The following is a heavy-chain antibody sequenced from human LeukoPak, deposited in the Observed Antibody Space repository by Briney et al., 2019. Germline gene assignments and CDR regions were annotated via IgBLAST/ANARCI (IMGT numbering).Heavy chain of an antibody. J-gene: IGHJ5*02. D-gene: IGHD3-10*01. Sequence: GGSLRLSCAASGFTFSNYAMSWVRQTPGKGLQCISSISSGNSYIYYADSVKGRFTIPRGNAKNSLYLQMNNLRVEDTAVYYCVQIRGLGWFDPWGQGSLVTVSS. CDR2: ISSGNSYI. V-gene: IGHV3-21*01. CDR1: GFTFSNYA. CDR3: VQIRGLGWFDP.